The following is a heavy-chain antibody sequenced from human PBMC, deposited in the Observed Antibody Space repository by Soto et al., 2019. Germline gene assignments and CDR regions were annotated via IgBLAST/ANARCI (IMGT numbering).Heavy chain of an antibody. Sequence: QTRSVTWVITGDSVSSNSAGCSWVRQSPSRGLEWLVRTYYRSKWYYEYAVSVRGRITINPDTSKNQYSLQLNSVTPEDTAVYFCARGEQYSGRIFDYWGQGTLVTVYS. CDR3: ARGEQYSGRIFDY. CDR1: GDSVSSNSAG. J-gene: IGHJ4*01. CDR2: TYYRSKWYY. D-gene: IGHD1-26*01. V-gene: IGHV6-1*01.